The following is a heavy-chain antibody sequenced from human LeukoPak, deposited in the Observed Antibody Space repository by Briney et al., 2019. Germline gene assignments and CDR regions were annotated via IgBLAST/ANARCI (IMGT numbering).Heavy chain of an antibody. D-gene: IGHD3-22*01. Sequence: GGSLRLSCAASGFTFSSYAMHWVRQAPGKGLEWVALISHDESNTFYADSVKGRFTISRDNSKNTLYLQMNSLRAEDTAVYYCAKKGYSSYDRIGDYYYYYYMDVWGKGTTVTVSS. CDR2: ISHDESNT. J-gene: IGHJ6*03. V-gene: IGHV3-30*04. CDR1: GFTFSSYA. CDR3: AKKGYSSYDRIGDYYYYYYMDV.